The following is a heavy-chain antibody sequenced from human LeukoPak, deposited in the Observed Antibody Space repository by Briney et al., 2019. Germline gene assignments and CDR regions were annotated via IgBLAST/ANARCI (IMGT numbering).Heavy chain of an antibody. D-gene: IGHD2-15*01. J-gene: IGHJ4*02. CDR1: GFNFDDYG. CDR2: INWNGGST. Sequence: GALRLSCAGSGFNFDDYGMSWVRQVPGKGPEWVSGINWNGGSTGYADSVKGRFTISRDNAQNSLYLQMNNLRAEDTALYYCAPEYCSGGSCYYFDYWGQGTLVTVSS. V-gene: IGHV3-20*04. CDR3: APEYCSGGSCYYFDY.